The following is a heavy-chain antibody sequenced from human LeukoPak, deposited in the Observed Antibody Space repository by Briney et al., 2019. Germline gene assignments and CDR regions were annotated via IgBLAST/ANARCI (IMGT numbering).Heavy chain of an antibody. CDR2: INHTGGT. J-gene: IGHJ4*02. V-gene: IGHV4-34*01. CDR1: GGSFSGYY. Sequence: SETLSLTCAVYGGSFSGYYWSWIRQPPGKGLEWIGEINHTGGTNYTPSLKSRVTISVDTSKNQFSLKLSSVTAADTAVYYCARHGVRYYDFWSGYPEYYFDYWGQGTLVTVSS. D-gene: IGHD3-3*01. CDR3: ARHGVRYYDFWSGYPEYYFDY.